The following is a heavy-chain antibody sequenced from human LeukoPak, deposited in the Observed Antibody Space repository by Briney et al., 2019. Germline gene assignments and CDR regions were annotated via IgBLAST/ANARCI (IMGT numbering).Heavy chain of an antibody. CDR2: IKSKADGGAT. Sequence: GGSLRLSCAASGFTFINAWMNWVRQAPGKGLEWVGRIKSKADGGATDYAASVKGRFTVSRDDSKNMLYLQMSSLKTEDTAVYYCATGQALLWFGKLFRAGLDNWGQGTLVTVSS. J-gene: IGHJ4*02. V-gene: IGHV3-15*01. CDR1: GFTFINAW. CDR3: ATGQALLWFGKLFRAGLDN. D-gene: IGHD3-10*01.